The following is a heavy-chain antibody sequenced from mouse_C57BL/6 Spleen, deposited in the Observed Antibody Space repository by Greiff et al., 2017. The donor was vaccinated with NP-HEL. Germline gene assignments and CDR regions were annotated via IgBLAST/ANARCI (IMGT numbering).Heavy chain of an antibody. J-gene: IGHJ1*03. V-gene: IGHV5-17*01. CDR1: GFTFSDYG. Sequence: EVKLVESGGGLVKPGGSLKLSCAASGFTFSDYGMHWVRQAPEKGLEWVAYISSGSSTIYYAATVKGRFTISRDTAKNTLFLQMTSVRSEDTAMYYCARKDFPTGGDWYFDVWGTGTTVTVSS. CDR2: ISSGSSTI. CDR3: ARKDFPTGGDWYFDV.